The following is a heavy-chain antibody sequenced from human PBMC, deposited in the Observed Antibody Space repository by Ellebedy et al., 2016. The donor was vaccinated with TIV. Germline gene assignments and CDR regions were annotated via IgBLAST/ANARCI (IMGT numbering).Heavy chain of an antibody. CDR3: AREFPTYYDILTWDY. CDR1: GFTFSSYS. CDR2: ISSSSSYI. D-gene: IGHD3-9*01. J-gene: IGHJ4*02. V-gene: IGHV3-21*01. Sequence: GESLKISXAASGFTFSSYSMNWVRQAPGKGLEWVSSISSSSSYIYYADSVKGRFTISRDNAKNSLYLQMNSLRAEDTAVYYCAREFPTYYDILTWDYWGQGTLVTVSS.